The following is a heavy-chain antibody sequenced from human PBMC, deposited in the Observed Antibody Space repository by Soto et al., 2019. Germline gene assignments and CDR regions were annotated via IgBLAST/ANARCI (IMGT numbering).Heavy chain of an antibody. V-gene: IGHV5-10-1*01. CDR1: GYSFTSYW. D-gene: IGHD6-6*01. CDR2: IDPSDSYT. Sequence: LKIACKVSGYSFTSYWISCVRQMPGKGLEWMGRIDPSDSYTNYSPSFQGHVTISADKSISTAYLQWSSLKASETAMYYCARTSIAAGPADLDXWGQGTLVTVSX. J-gene: IGHJ4*02. CDR3: ARTSIAAGPADLDX.